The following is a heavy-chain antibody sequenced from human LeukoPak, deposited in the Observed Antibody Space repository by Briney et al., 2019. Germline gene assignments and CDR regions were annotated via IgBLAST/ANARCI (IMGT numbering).Heavy chain of an antibody. CDR3: AREVHYDPSPNDY. V-gene: IGHV3-30*03. J-gene: IGHJ4*02. D-gene: IGHD3-3*01. CDR2: ISYDGSNK. CDR1: GFTFSSYG. Sequence: PGRSLRLSCAASGFTFSSYGMHWVRQAPGKGLEWVAVISYDGSNKYYADSVKGRFTISRDNSKNTLYLQMNSLRAEDTAVYYCAREVHYDPSPNDYWGQGTLVTVSS.